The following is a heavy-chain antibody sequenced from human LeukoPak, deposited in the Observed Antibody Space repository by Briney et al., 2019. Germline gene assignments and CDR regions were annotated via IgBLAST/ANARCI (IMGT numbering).Heavy chain of an antibody. V-gene: IGHV4-38-2*02. CDR3: ARALGQLPSRY. CDR1: GYSLSSGYY. Sequence: SETLSLTCTVSGYSLSSGYYWGWIRQPPGKGLEWIGSIYHSGSTYYNPSLKSRVTISVDTSKNQFSLKLSSVTAADTAVYYCARALGQLPSRYWGQGTLVTVSS. D-gene: IGHD2-2*01. J-gene: IGHJ4*02. CDR2: IYHSGST.